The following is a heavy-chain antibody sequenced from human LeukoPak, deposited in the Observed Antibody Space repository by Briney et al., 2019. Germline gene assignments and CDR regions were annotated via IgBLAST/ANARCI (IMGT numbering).Heavy chain of an antibody. CDR1: GHSISSYY. CDR2: INTRGSS. CDR3: AGEGGGLRWLDP. D-gene: IGHD6-25*01. Sequence: SDPLSLTCTVSGHSISSYYWIWIRHPAGKALEWIACINTRGSSIYNPSLRRRLTLQGETSKNQFSPNLRSVTAADTTGYYCAGEGGGLRWLDPWGEGTLVTVSS. J-gene: IGHJ5*02. V-gene: IGHV4-4*07.